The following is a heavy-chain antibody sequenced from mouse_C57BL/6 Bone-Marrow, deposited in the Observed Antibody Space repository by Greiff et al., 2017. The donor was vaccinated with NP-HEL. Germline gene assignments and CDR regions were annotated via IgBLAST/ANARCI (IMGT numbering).Heavy chain of an antibody. J-gene: IGHJ2*01. V-gene: IGHV1-55*01. CDR2: IYPGSGST. CDR1: GYTFTSYW. CDR3: AICYYGSIYV. Sequence: VQLQQSGAELVKPGASVKMSCKASGYTFTSYWITWVKQRPGQGLEWIGDIYPGSGSTNYNEKFKSKATLTVDTSSSTAYMQLSSLTSEDSAVYYCAICYYGSIYVWGQGTTLTVSS. D-gene: IGHD1-1*01.